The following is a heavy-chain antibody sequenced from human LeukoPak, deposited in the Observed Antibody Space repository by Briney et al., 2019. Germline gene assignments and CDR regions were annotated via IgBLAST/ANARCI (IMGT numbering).Heavy chain of an antibody. D-gene: IGHD1-26*01. CDR2: ISGSGGRT. V-gene: IGHV3-23*01. Sequence: GGSLRLSCVASGFTFNSYNINWVRRAPGKGLEWVATISGSGGRTFHADSVKGRFTISRDNSMNTLFLQMNSLRVDDTAVYYCARDLLPLGGTLGNWFDPWGQGTLVTVSS. CDR3: ARDLLPLGGTLGNWFDP. CDR1: GFTFNSYN. J-gene: IGHJ5*02.